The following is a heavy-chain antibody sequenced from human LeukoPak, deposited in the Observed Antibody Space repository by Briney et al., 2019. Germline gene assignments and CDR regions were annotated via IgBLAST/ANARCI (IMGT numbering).Heavy chain of an antibody. D-gene: IGHD1-26*01. J-gene: IGHJ4*02. Sequence: GGSLRLSCAASGFTFSSYSMNWVRQAPGKGLEWVSYISSSGSTIYYADSVKGRFTISRDNAKNSLYLQMNSLRAEDTALYYCAKDKGYSGSYNGYFDYWGQGTLVTVSS. CDR3: AKDKGYSGSYNGYFDY. CDR1: GFTFSSYS. V-gene: IGHV3-48*04. CDR2: ISSSGSTI.